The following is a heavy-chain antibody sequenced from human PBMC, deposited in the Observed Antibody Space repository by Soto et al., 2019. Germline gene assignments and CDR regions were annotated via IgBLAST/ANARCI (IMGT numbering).Heavy chain of an antibody. CDR1: GYSFISYG. CDR2: INAVNGDT. CDR3: ASDYMRGRDY. V-gene: IGHV1-3*01. Sequence: QIQLVQSGAEVKKPGASVNISCKASGYSFISYGMYWVRQAPGQRLEWMGWINAVNGDTKYPQRFQGRVTITRDTSARTVYMELRSLRGDDTAVYYCASDYMRGRDYWGQGTLVTVSS. D-gene: IGHD3-10*01. J-gene: IGHJ4*02.